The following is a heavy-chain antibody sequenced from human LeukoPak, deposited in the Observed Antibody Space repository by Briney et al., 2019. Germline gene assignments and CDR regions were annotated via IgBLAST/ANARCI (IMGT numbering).Heavy chain of an antibody. Sequence: ASVKVSCKASGYTFTSYGITRVRQAPGQGLEWMGWISTYNGNTNYAQKLQGRVTMTTDTSTSTAYMELRSLRSDDTAVYYCARGPYCSGGTCYSQYFDFWGQGTLVPVSS. J-gene: IGHJ4*02. V-gene: IGHV1-18*01. CDR2: ISTYNGNT. D-gene: IGHD2-15*01. CDR1: GYTFTSYG. CDR3: ARGPYCSGGTCYSQYFDF.